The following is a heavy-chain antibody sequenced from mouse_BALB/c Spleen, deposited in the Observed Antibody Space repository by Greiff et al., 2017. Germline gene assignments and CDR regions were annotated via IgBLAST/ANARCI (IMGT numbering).Heavy chain of an antibody. CDR3: TRATTVVAPFAY. CDR1: GYTFTSYW. CDR2: IYPSDSYT. Sequence: QVQLQQPGAELVRPGASVKLSCKASGYTFTSYWINWVKQRPGQGLEWIGNIYPSDSYTNYNQKFKDKATLTVDKSSSTAYMQLSSPTSEDSAVYYCTRATTVVAPFAYWGQGTLVTVSA. V-gene: IGHV1-69*02. D-gene: IGHD1-1*01. J-gene: IGHJ3*01.